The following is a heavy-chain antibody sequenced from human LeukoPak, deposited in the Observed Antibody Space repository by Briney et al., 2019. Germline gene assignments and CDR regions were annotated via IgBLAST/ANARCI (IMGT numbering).Heavy chain of an antibody. D-gene: IGHD2-15*01. Sequence: KPSETLSLTCTVSGGSVSSSNYYWGWVRQPPGKGLEWIGSAYYPGRVDLISPLKSRVTVSLDTSKNQFSLQLTSVAPEDTAIYYCAIIDIAMIRGFSWGRGALVIVSS. CDR1: GGSVSSSNYY. CDR3: AIIDIAMIRGFS. J-gene: IGHJ5*02. CDR2: AYYPGRV. V-gene: IGHV4-39*07.